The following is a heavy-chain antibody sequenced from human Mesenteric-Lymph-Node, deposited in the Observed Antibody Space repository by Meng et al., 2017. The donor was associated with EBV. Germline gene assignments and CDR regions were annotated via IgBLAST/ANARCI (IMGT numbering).Heavy chain of an antibody. J-gene: IGHJ4*02. Sequence: QLQLQESGPGLVKPSETLSLTCTVSGDSISSSTNYWGWIRQPPGKGLEWIGTIYYRGSTYSNPSLKSRVTISLDTSKNQFSLKLSSVTAADTAVYYCARDQATISFFDYWGQGTLVTASS. CDR3: ARDQATISFFDY. CDR2: IYYRGST. V-gene: IGHV4-39*07. D-gene: IGHD5-24*01. CDR1: GDSISSSTNY.